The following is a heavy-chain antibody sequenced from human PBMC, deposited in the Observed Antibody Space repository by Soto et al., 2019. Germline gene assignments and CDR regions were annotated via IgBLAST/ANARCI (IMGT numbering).Heavy chain of an antibody. V-gene: IGHV4-4*02. D-gene: IGHD2-15*01. J-gene: IGHJ4*02. CDR1: NASISSRKW. Sequence: SETLSLTCTVSNASISSRKWWTWVRQTPGKGLERIGEIYHSGSINHNPSLKSRVTMSVDKSNNQFSLKMTSVTAADTAVYYCARRYGGTFDYWGQGTLLTVSS. CDR3: ARRYGGTFDY. CDR2: IYHSGSI.